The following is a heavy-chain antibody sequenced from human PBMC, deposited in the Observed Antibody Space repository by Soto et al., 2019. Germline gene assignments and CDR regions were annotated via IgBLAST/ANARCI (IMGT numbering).Heavy chain of an antibody. D-gene: IGHD1-20*01. CDR2: ISAYNGNT. Sequence: GASVKVSCKAPGYSFTKYGFTWVRQAPGQGLEWMGWISAYNGNTNYAQKLQGRVTMTTDKFTSTAYMELRSLRSDDTAVYYCVLTDPHFHYGMDVWGQGTTVTVSS. CDR1: GYSFTKYG. J-gene: IGHJ6*02. V-gene: IGHV1-18*01. CDR3: VLTDPHFHYGMDV.